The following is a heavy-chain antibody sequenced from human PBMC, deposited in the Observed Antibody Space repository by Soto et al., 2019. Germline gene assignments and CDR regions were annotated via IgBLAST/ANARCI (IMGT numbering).Heavy chain of an antibody. Sequence: EVQLVESGGGLVQPGGSLRLSCAASGFTFSTYDMHWVRQVTGKGLEWVSVIGTAGDTYYPDSVRGRFTISRDNAKNSLYLQMNSLRAGDTAVYYCGRDGGYYGIDSWGQGTLVTVCS. J-gene: IGHJ4*02. CDR2: IGTAGDT. CDR1: GFTFSTYD. V-gene: IGHV3-13*01. D-gene: IGHD2-21*02. CDR3: GRDGGYYGIDS.